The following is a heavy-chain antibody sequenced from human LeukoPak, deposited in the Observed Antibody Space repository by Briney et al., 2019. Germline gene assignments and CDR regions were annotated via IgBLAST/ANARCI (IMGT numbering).Heavy chain of an antibody. J-gene: IGHJ1*01. Sequence: GGSLRLSRAASGFTFSSYSMNWVRQAPGRGLEWVSYISTSNDTIYYADSVKGRFTISRDNAENSLYLQMNSLRDEDTAVYYCARAIRSGTFYLAFWGQGTLVTVSS. CDR2: ISTSNDTI. CDR3: ARAIRSGTFYLAF. V-gene: IGHV3-48*02. D-gene: IGHD3-10*01. CDR1: GFTFSSYS.